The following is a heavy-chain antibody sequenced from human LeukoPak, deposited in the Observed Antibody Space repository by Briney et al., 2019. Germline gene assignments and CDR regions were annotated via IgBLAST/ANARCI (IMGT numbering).Heavy chain of an antibody. V-gene: IGHV3-15*01. J-gene: IGHJ1*01. CDR3: TTDKGYYYDSSGYEPGYFQH. CDR2: IKSKTDGGPT. CDR1: GFTFSNAW. Sequence: GGSLRLSCAASGFTFSNAWMSWVRQAPGKGLECVGRIKSKTDGGPTDYAAHVKGRFTISRDDSKNTLYLQMNSLKTEDTAVYYCTTDKGYYYDSSGYEPGYFQHWGQGTLVTVSS. D-gene: IGHD3-22*01.